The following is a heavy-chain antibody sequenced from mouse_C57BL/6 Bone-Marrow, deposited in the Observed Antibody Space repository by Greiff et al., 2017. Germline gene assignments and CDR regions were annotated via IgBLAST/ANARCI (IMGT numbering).Heavy chain of an antibody. Sequence: EVKVVESGGGLVKPGGSLKLSCAASGFTFSSYAMSWVRQTPEKRLEWVATISDGGSYTYYPDNVKGRFTISRDNAKNNLNLQMSRLKSEDTAMYYCARDSSGQAFFDDWGQGTTLTVSS. CDR1: GFTFSSYA. D-gene: IGHD3-2*02. V-gene: IGHV5-4*01. CDR3: ARDSSGQAFFDD. J-gene: IGHJ2*01. CDR2: ISDGGSYT.